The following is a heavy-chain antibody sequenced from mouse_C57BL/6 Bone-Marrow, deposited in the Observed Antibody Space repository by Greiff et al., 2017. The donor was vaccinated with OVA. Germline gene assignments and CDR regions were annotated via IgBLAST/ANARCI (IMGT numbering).Heavy chain of an antibody. Sequence: QVQLQQSGAELVRPGTSVKVSCKASGYAFTNYLIEWVKQRPGQGLAWIGVINPGSGGTNYNEKFKGKATLTADKSSSTAYMQLSSLTSEDSAVYFCARKGAGFDYWGQGTTLTVSS. CDR1: GYAFTNYL. D-gene: IGHD4-1*01. CDR2: INPGSGGT. J-gene: IGHJ2*01. CDR3: ARKGAGFDY. V-gene: IGHV1-54*01.